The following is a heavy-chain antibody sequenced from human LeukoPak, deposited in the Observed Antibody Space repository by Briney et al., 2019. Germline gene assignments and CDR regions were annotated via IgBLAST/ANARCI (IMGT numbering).Heavy chain of an antibody. CDR1: KFTFSRYG. J-gene: IGHJ4*02. Sequence: GGSLRLSCTASKFTFSRYGMQWVRQAPGKGLEWVAVISSDGSIKVYADSVKGRFTLSRDNSINTVDLQMNSLRAEDTAVYYCVKEYHSRGFGAYFDYWGQGTLVTVSS. D-gene: IGHD3-3*01. V-gene: IGHV3-30*18. CDR3: VKEYHSRGFGAYFDY. CDR2: ISSDGSIK.